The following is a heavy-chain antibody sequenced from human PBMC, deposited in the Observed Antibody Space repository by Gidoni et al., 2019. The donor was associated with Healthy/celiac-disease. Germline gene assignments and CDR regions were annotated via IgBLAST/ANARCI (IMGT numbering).Heavy chain of an antibody. Sequence: EVQLVESGGGLVQPGGSLRLSCAASGFTFSDHYMDWVRQAPGKGLEWVGRTRNKANSYTTEYAASVKGRFTISRDDSKNSLYLQINSLKTEDTAVYYCARGGPGEDYWGQGTLVTVSS. CDR1: GFTFSDHY. V-gene: IGHV3-72*01. CDR2: TRNKANSYTT. CDR3: ARGGPGEDY. J-gene: IGHJ4*02. D-gene: IGHD3-10*01.